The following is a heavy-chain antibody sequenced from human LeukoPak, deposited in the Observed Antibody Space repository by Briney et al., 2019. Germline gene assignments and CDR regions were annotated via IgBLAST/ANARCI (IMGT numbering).Heavy chain of an antibody. CDR1: GFTFSSYG. J-gene: IGHJ6*02. Sequence: GGSLRLSCAASGFTFSSYGMHWVRQAPGKGLEWVAVIWYDGSNKYYADSVKGRFTISRDNPKNTLYLQMNSLRAEDTAVYFCARGGGLDVWGQGATVTVSS. CDR2: IWYDGSNK. D-gene: IGHD3-16*01. V-gene: IGHV3-33*01. CDR3: ARGGGLDV.